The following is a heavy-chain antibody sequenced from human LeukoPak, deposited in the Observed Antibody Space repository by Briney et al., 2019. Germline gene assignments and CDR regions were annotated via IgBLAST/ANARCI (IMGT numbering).Heavy chain of an antibody. CDR1: GFTFSTYW. V-gene: IGHV3-7*01. J-gene: IGHJ3*02. D-gene: IGHD3-3*01. CDR3: ARDRGYDFWSGYYEDAFDI. Sequence: PGGSLRLSCAASGFTFSTYWMSWVRQAPGKGLEWVATIKQDGSEKSYVDSVKGRFTISRDSAKNSLYLQMNSPRAEDTAVYYCARDRGYDFWSGYYEDAFDIWGQGTMVTVSS. CDR2: IKQDGSEK.